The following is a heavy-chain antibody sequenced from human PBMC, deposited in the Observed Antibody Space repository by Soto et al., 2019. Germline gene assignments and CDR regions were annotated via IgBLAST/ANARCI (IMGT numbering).Heavy chain of an antibody. CDR2: IWYDGNKK. D-gene: IGHD4-17*01. Sequence: QVQLVESGGGVVQPGRSLRLSCAASGFTFSNYGMHWVRQAPGKGLEWVAAIWYDGNKKYYADSVKGRFTISRDKSKNTLYLQMNSLRADDTAVYYCSSEGSDYVLDYWGQGTLVTVSS. J-gene: IGHJ4*02. CDR3: SSEGSDYVLDY. V-gene: IGHV3-33*01. CDR1: GFTFSNYG.